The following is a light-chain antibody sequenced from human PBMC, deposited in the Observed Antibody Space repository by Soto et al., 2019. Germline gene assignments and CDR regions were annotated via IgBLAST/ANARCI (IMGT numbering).Light chain of an antibody. V-gene: IGKV3-20*01. J-gene: IGKJ2*01. CDR2: GAS. CDR1: QSVSSSY. CDR3: QQYGSSPMYT. Sequence: EIVLTQSPGTLSLSPGERATLSCRASQSVSSSYLAWYQQKPGQAPRLLIYGASGRATAIPDRFSGSGSGTEFTLTISRLEPEDFAVYYCQQYGSSPMYTFGQGTKLEI.